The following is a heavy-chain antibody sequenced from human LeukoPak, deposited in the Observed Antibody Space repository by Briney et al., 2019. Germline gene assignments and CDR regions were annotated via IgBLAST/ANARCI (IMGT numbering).Heavy chain of an antibody. J-gene: IGHJ4*02. CDR1: GYSFTSYW. Sequence: GESLKISCKGSGYSFTSYWIGWVRQMPGKGLEWMGIIYPGDSDTRYSPSFQGQVTISADKSISTAYLQWSSLKASDTAMYYCARRPRALTGIAAAGLDYWGQGTLVTVSS. CDR2: IYPGDSDT. V-gene: IGHV5-51*01. CDR3: ARRPRALTGIAAAGLDY. D-gene: IGHD6-13*01.